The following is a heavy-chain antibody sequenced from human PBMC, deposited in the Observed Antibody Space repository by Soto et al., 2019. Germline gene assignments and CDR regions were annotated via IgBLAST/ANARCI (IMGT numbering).Heavy chain of an antibody. CDR2: KPYTGSP. CDR1: GDSVSRGSYH. CDR3: AKVGWGGDS. J-gene: IGHJ4*02. D-gene: IGHD7-27*01. V-gene: IGHV4-61*01. Sequence: SDTLSLTCSVSGDSVSRGSYHWSWIRQPPGKGLEWIGFKPYTGSPDYNPSLKSRVVISIDRSKNQFSLKLSSVTATDTAVYFCAKVGWGGDSWGQGTLVTVSS.